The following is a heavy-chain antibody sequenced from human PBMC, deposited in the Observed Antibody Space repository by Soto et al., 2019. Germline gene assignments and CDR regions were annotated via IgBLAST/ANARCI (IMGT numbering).Heavy chain of an antibody. CDR1: GFTFSNYA. CDR2: INSGGNT. CDR3: AKGRSGSTSWDAFDI. D-gene: IGHD2-2*01. V-gene: IGHV3-23*01. J-gene: IGHJ3*02. Sequence: PGGSLRLSCAASGFTFSNYAMSWVRQAPGKGLEWVSIINSGGNTYYTDSVKGRSTISRDNSKNTLYLQMYSLRVEDTAVYYCAKGRSGSTSWDAFDIWGQGTMVTVSS.